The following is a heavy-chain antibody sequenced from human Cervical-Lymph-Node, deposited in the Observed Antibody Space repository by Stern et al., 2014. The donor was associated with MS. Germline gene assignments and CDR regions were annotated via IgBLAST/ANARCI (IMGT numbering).Heavy chain of an antibody. J-gene: IGHJ3*02. Sequence: VQLVKARAEGKKPGASVKVSCKTSGYTFTSYGISWVLQAAGQVLEWMGWISAYNGNTNYAQKLQGRVTMTTDTSTSTAYMELRSLRSDDTAVYYCARGLLGSENAFDIWGQGTMVTVSS. D-gene: IGHD2-15*01. CDR1: GYTFTSYG. CDR2: ISAYNGNT. CDR3: ARGLLGSENAFDI. V-gene: IGHV1-18*01.